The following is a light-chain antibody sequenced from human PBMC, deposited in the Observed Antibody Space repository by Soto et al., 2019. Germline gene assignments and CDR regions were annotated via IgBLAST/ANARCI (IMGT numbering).Light chain of an antibody. CDR3: CSYAGSYALWV. CDR2: DVS. Sequence: QSALTQPRSVSGSPGQSVTISCTGTSSDVGGYNYVSWYQQHPGKAPKLMIYDVSKRPSGVPDRFSGSKSGNTASLTISGLLAEDEADYYCCSYAGSYALWVFGGGTKLTVL. CDR1: SSDVGGYNY. J-gene: IGLJ3*02. V-gene: IGLV2-11*01.